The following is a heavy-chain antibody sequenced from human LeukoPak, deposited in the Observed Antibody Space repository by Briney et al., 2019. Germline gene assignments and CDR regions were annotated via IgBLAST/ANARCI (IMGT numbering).Heavy chain of an antibody. CDR1: GFTFSSYA. D-gene: IGHD1-26*01. J-gene: IGHJ4*02. V-gene: IGHV3-21*01. CDR2: ISSSSSYI. Sequence: GGSLRLSCAASGFTFSSYATSWVRQAPGKGLEWVSSISSSSSYIYYADSVKGRFTISRDNAKNSLYLQMNSLRAEDTAVYYCARDLVGAKYFDYWGQGTLVTVSS. CDR3: ARDLVGAKYFDY.